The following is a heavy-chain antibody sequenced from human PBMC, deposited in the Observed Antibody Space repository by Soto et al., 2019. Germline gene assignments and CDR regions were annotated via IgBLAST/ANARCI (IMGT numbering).Heavy chain of an antibody. CDR3: AKDGGDPDYYYGMDV. CDR1: GFTFSSYA. Sequence: GGSLRLSCAASGFTFSSYAMSWVRQAPGKGLEWVSAISGSGGSTYYADSVKGRFTVSRDNSKNTLYLQMNSLRAEDTAVYYCAKDGGDPDYYYGMDVWGQGTTVTVSS. V-gene: IGHV3-23*01. D-gene: IGHD2-21*02. CDR2: ISGSGGST. J-gene: IGHJ6*02.